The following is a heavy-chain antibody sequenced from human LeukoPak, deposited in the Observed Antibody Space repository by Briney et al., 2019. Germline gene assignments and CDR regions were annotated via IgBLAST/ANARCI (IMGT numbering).Heavy chain of an antibody. J-gene: IGHJ3*02. Sequence: SVKVSCKASGGTFSSYAISWVRQAPGQGLEWIGGIIPIFGTANYAQKFQGRVTITTDESTSTAYMELSSLRSEDTAVYYCARATIVVVPAALNAFDIWGQGTMVTVSS. CDR2: IIPIFGTA. V-gene: IGHV1-69*05. CDR3: ARATIVVVPAALNAFDI. CDR1: GGTFSSYA. D-gene: IGHD2-2*01.